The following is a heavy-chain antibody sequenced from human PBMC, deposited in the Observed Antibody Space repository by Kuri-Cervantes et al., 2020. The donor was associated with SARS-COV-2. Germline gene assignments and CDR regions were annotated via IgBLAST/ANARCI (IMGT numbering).Heavy chain of an antibody. CDR3: AKLFGVVVAGTLDY. J-gene: IGHJ4*02. CDR2: LGGSGDVT. V-gene: IGHV3-23*01. CDR1: GFTFSSYA. Sequence: GESLKISCAASGFTFSSYAMTWVRQAPGKGLEWVSGLGGSGDVTYYADSVKGRFTTSRDNSNNTLYLQMNSLRGEDTAVYYCAKLFGVVVAGTLDYWGQGTLVTVSS. D-gene: IGHD2-15*01.